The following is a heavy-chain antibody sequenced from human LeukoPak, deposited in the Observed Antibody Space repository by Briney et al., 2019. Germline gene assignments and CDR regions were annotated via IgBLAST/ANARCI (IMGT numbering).Heavy chain of an antibody. D-gene: IGHD2-2*02. Sequence: GGSLRLSCAASGFTFSSYAMSSVRQAPGKGLEWVSAISGSGGSTYYADSVKGRFTISRDNSKNTLYLQMNSLRAEDTAVYYCARVLDVLVPAAILDYWGQGTLVTVSS. CDR1: GFTFSSYA. V-gene: IGHV3-23*01. CDR3: ARVLDVLVPAAILDY. J-gene: IGHJ4*02. CDR2: ISGSGGST.